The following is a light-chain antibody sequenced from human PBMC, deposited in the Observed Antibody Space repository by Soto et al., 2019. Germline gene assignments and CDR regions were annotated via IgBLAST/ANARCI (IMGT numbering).Light chain of an antibody. J-gene: IGKJ4*01. Sequence: EIVLTQSRGTLSLSQGERSTLSCRASESVSDNYLAWYQQRSGQAPRLVIYGASSRASAVPDRFSGSGSGADFTLTISRLEPEDFAVYYCQQYGSSPRTFGGGTKVDIK. V-gene: IGKV3-20*01. CDR1: ESVSDNY. CDR2: GAS. CDR3: QQYGSSPRT.